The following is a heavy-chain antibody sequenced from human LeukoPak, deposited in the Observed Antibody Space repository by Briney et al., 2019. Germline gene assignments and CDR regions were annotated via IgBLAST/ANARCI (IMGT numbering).Heavy chain of an antibody. Sequence: SETLSLTCAVYGGSFSGYYWSWIRQPPGKGLEWIGEINHSGSTNYNPSLKSRVTISVDTSKNQFSLKLSSVTAADTAVYYCARASTFGGVILRYYFDYWGQGTLVTVSS. D-gene: IGHD3-16*01. J-gene: IGHJ4*02. V-gene: IGHV4-34*01. CDR2: INHSGST. CDR3: ARASTFGGVILRYYFDY. CDR1: GGSFSGYY.